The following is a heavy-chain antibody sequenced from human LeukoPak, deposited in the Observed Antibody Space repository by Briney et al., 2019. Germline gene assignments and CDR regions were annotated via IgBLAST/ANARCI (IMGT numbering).Heavy chain of an antibody. CDR2: IYTDGST. D-gene: IGHD4-11*01. CDR1: GFIVSSSY. V-gene: IGHV3-66*01. Sequence: GGSLRLSCAASGFIVSSSYMSWVRRPPGKGLEWVSGIYTDGSTYYADSVQGRFTISRDNSKNMLFLQMNSLRVEDTSVYYCVRGHYSNTLGGQGTLVTVSS. J-gene: IGHJ4*02. CDR3: VRGHYSNTL.